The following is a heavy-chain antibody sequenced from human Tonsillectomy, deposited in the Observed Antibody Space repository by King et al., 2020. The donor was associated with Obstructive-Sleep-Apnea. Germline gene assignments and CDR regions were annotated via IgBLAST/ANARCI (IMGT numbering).Heavy chain of an antibody. CDR2: ISGSGGST. J-gene: IGHJ4*02. CDR1: GFTFSNYG. Sequence: VQLVESGGGLVQPGGSLRLSCAASGFTFSNYGMSWVRQAPGEGLEWVSTISGSGGSTYYADSVKGRSTISRDNSKNTLYLQMKSLRAEDTAVYYCAKDTREGSTWFGEIFDYWGQGILVTVSS. CDR3: AKDTREGSTWFGEIFDY. D-gene: IGHD3-10*01. V-gene: IGHV3-23*04.